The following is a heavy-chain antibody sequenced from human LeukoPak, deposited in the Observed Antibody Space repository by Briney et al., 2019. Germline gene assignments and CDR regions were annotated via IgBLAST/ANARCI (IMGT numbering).Heavy chain of an antibody. CDR1: GYTFSRYY. V-gene: IGHV1-46*01. CDR2: LNASSGST. D-gene: IGHD1-1*01. Sequence: ASVKVSCKASGYTFSRYYTHWVPQAPGQGLEWVGILNASSGSTSYAQKFQGRVTMNRDTSTSTVYMELSSLRSEDTDVYCCAREGSGTRGYYYYMDVWGKGTTVTVSS. J-gene: IGHJ6*03. CDR3: AREGSGTRGYYYYMDV.